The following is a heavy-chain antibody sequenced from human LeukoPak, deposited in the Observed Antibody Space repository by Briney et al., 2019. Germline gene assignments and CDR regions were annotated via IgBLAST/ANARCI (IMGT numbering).Heavy chain of an antibody. Sequence: ASVKVSCKASGYTFTGYYMHWVRQAPGQGLEWMGWINPNSGGTNYAQKFQGRVTMTRDTSLSTAYMELSRLRSDDTAVYYCARDRGIVVVVAAPPPADWFDPWGQGTLVTVSS. CDR2: INPNSGGT. CDR3: ARDRGIVVVVAAPPPADWFDP. V-gene: IGHV1-2*02. CDR1: GYTFTGYY. D-gene: IGHD2-15*01. J-gene: IGHJ5*02.